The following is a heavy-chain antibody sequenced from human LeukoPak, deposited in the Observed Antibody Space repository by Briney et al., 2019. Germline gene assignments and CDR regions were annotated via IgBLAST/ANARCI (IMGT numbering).Heavy chain of an antibody. CDR2: ISSSSSYI. D-gene: IGHD1-26*01. CDR1: GFTFSSYS. Sequence: GGSLRLSCAASGFTFSSYSMNWVRQAPGKGLEWVSSISSSSSYIYYADSVKGRFTISGDNAKNSLYLQMNSLRAEDTAVYYCARAPSSGSYFAYYFDYWGQGTLVTVSS. J-gene: IGHJ4*02. CDR3: ARAPSSGSYFAYYFDY. V-gene: IGHV3-21*01.